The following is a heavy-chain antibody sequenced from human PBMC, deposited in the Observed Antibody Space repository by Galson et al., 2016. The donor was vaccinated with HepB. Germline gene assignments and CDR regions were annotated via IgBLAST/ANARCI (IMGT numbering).Heavy chain of an antibody. Sequence: SLRLSCAASGFSFDDYAMHWVRQAPGKGLEWVSGISWNSGSIGYADSVKGRFTISRDNAKNSLYLQMNSLRDEDTAVYYCARDRVSGDFWSGYYTGIGMDVWGQGTTVTVSS. D-gene: IGHD3-3*01. CDR2: ISWNSGSI. V-gene: IGHV3-9*01. CDR1: GFSFDDYA. CDR3: ARDRVSGDFWSGYYTGIGMDV. J-gene: IGHJ6*02.